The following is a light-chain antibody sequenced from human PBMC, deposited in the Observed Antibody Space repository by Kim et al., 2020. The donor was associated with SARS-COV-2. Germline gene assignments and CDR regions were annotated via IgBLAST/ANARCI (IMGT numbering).Light chain of an antibody. CDR2: RNN. Sequence: QSVLTQTPSASGTPGQRVTISCSGSSSNIGSSYVYWYQQLPGTAPKLLIYRNNQRPSGVPDRFSGSKSGTSASLAISGLRSEDEADYYCAAWDDSLSGYVFVTGTKVTVL. V-gene: IGLV1-47*01. CDR1: SSNIGSSY. J-gene: IGLJ1*01. CDR3: AAWDDSLSGYV.